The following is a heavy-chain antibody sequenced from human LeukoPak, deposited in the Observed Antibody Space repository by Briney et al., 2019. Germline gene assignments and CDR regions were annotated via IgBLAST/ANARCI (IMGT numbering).Heavy chain of an antibody. V-gene: IGHV4-59*01. Sequence: SETLSLTCTVSGGSLSSYYWSWIRQPPGTGLEWIGYIYYSGSTNYNPSLKSRVTISVDTSKNQFSLKLSSVTAADTAVYYCGCLTTADAFDIWGQGTMVTVSS. CDR3: GCLTTADAFDI. J-gene: IGHJ3*02. CDR2: IYYSGST. D-gene: IGHD3-22*01. CDR1: GGSLSSYY.